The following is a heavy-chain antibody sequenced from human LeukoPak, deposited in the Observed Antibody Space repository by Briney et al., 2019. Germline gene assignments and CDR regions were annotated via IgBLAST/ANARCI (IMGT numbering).Heavy chain of an antibody. J-gene: IGHJ4*02. CDR3: ARDAPVSSGSYFDY. CDR1: GYTFTSYD. V-gene: IGHV1-8*03. D-gene: IGHD1-26*01. CDR2: MNPNSGNT. Sequence: ASVKVSCKASGYTFTSYDINWVRQATGQGLEWMGWMNPNSGNTGYAQKFQGRVTITRNTSISTAYMELSSLRSEDMAVYYCARDAPVSSGSYFDYWGQGTLVTVSS.